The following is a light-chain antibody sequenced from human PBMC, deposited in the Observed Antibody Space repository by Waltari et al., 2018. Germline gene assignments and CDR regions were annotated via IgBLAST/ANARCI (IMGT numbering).Light chain of an antibody. V-gene: IGLV3-10*01. CDR1: ALPTQY. J-gene: IGLJ2*01. Sequence: SYELTQPPSVSVSPGQTARTTCSGDALPTQYHYWYQQKSGQAPVLVIYEDNKRPSGIPERISGSSSGTMATLTVSGAQVEDEADYYCYSTDSSGNHRVFGGGTRLTVL. CDR2: EDN. CDR3: YSTDSSGNHRV.